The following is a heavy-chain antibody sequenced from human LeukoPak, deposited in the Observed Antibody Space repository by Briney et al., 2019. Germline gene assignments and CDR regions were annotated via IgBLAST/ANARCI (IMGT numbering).Heavy chain of an antibody. Sequence: GASVKVSCKASGGTFSSYAISWVRQAPGQGLEWMGRIIPIFGTANYAQKFQGRVTITTDESTSTAYMELSSLRSEDTAVYYCARGTDYYGSGSYTFDYRGQGTLVTVSS. J-gene: IGHJ4*02. CDR1: GGTFSSYA. CDR3: ARGTDYYGSGSYTFDY. D-gene: IGHD3-10*01. V-gene: IGHV1-69*05. CDR2: IIPIFGTA.